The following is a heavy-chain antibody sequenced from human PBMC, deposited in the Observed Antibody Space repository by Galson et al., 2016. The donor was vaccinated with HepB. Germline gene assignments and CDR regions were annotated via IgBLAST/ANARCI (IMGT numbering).Heavy chain of an antibody. Sequence: SLRLSCATSGFNFNTYGMHWVRQAPGKGLEWVAVIWYDGSNKYYADSVKGRFTISRDNSRTKLYLQMNSLRADDTAVYYCARGGYLYYSGTYMGAYWGQGTLVTVSS. CDR1: GFNFNTYG. CDR2: IWYDGSNK. V-gene: IGHV3-33*01. D-gene: IGHD1-7*01. J-gene: IGHJ4*02. CDR3: ARGGYLYYSGTYMGAY.